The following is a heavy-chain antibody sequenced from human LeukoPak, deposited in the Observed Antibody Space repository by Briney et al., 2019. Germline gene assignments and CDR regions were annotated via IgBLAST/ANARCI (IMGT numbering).Heavy chain of an antibody. Sequence: HGESLKISCKASGYTFTSYGISWVRQAPGQGLEWMGGIIPIFGTANYAQKIQGRVTITADESTSTAYMELSSLRSEDTAVYYCARGDYYDSSGYYGYWGQGTLVTVSS. CDR1: GYTFTSYG. CDR2: IIPIFGTA. V-gene: IGHV1-69*01. D-gene: IGHD3-22*01. CDR3: ARGDYYDSSGYYGY. J-gene: IGHJ4*02.